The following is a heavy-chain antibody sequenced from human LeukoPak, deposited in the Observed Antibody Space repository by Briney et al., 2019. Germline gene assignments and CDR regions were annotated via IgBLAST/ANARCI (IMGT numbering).Heavy chain of an antibody. CDR2: INSDGSST. CDR1: GFTFSSYW. Sequence: PGGSLRLSCAASGFTFSSYWMHWVRQAPGKGLVWVPRINSDGSSTSYADSVKGRFTISRDNAKNTLYLQMNSLRAEDTAVYYCARDTTIVVVPAAIGDFDYWGQGTLVTVSS. CDR3: ARDTTIVVVPAAIGDFDY. D-gene: IGHD2-2*02. J-gene: IGHJ4*02. V-gene: IGHV3-74*01.